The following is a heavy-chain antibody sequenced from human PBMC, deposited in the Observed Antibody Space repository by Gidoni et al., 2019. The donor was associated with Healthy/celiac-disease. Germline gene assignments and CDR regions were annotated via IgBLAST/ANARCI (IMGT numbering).Heavy chain of an antibody. V-gene: IGHV3-30*04. CDR3: AREGYSSSWYEVLRNYYGMDV. CDR2: ISYDGSNK. D-gene: IGHD6-13*01. J-gene: IGHJ6*02. Sequence: QVQLVESGGGVVQPGRSLRLSCAASGFTFSRYAMHCVRQAPGKGLEWVAVISYDGSNKYYADSVKGRFTISRDNSKNTLYLQMNSLRAEDTAVYYCAREGYSSSWYEVLRNYYGMDVWGQGTTVTVSS. CDR1: GFTFSRYA.